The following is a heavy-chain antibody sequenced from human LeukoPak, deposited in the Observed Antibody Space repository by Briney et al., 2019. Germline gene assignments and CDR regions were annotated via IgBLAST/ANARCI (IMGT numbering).Heavy chain of an antibody. J-gene: IGHJ4*02. CDR3: ARGPYCSSTSCYTQFDY. CDR2: IYYSGST. V-gene: IGHV4-59*01. D-gene: IGHD2-2*02. Sequence: SETLSPTCTVSGGSISSYYWSWIRQPPGKGLEWIGYIYYSGSTNYNPSLKSRVTISVDTSKNQFSLKLSSVTAADTAVYYCARGPYCSSTSCYTQFDYWGQGTLVTVSS. CDR1: GGSISSYY.